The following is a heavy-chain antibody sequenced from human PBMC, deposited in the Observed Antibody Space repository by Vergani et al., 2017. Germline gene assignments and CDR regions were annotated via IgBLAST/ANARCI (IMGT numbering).Heavy chain of an antibody. CDR1: GFTSSYYG. J-gene: IGHJ1*01. CDR2: ISYDGTQK. V-gene: IGHV3-30*03. D-gene: IGHD1-1*01. Sequence: VQLLESGGGSAQPGESLRLSCVVSGFTSSYYGMHWVRQAPGKGLECVAVISYDGTQKYYADSVKGRFTISRDNSKSTLYLQMNSLRTEDTAVYYCATKSXGTPGCQIGYFREWGQGTLVTVSS. CDR3: ATKSXGTPGCQIGYFRE.